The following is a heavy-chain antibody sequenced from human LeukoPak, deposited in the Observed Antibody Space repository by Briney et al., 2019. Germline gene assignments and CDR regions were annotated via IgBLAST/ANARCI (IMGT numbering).Heavy chain of an antibody. J-gene: IGHJ4*02. CDR3: ARDYSTVTTFFDY. V-gene: IGHV3-21*01. CDR2: ISSSSSYI. Sequence: GGSLRLSCAASGFTFITYSMNWVRQAPGKGLEWVSSISSSSSYIYYADSVRGRFTISRDNPKNSLYLQMNSLRAEDTAVYYCARDYSTVTTFFDYWGQGTLVTVSS. CDR1: GFTFITYS. D-gene: IGHD4-17*01.